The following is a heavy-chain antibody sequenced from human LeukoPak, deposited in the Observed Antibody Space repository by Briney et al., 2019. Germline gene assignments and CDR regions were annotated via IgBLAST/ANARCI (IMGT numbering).Heavy chain of an antibody. CDR3: ASRGNYYGYFDS. J-gene: IGHJ4*02. Sequence: GGSLRLSCATSGRTLNVDAMTWVRQAPGKGLEWVSTISGNGGSTYYAGSVKGRFATSKDISKSTLYLAMNSLTGEDAAIYFCASRGNYYGYFDSWGQGALVTVSS. CDR2: ISGNGGST. D-gene: IGHD5-18*01. V-gene: IGHV3-23*01. CDR1: GRTLNVDA.